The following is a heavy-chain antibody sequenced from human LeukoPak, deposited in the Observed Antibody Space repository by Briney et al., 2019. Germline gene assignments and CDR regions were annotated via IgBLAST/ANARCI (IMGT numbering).Heavy chain of an antibody. CDR3: AFGSTSEPFDY. D-gene: IGHD2-2*01. J-gene: IGHJ4*02. V-gene: IGHV4-61*02. CDR1: GGSISSGSYY. CDR2: IYTSGST. Sequence: PSETLSLTCTVSGGSISSGSYYWSWIRQPAGKGLEWIGRIYTSGSTNYNPSLKSRVTISVDTSKNQFSLKLSSVTAADTAVYCCAFGSTSEPFDYWGQGTLVTVSS.